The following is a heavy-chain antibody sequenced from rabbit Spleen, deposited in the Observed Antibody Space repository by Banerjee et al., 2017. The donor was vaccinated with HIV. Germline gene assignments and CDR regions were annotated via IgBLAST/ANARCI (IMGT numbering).Heavy chain of an antibody. D-gene: IGHD1-1*01. V-gene: IGHV1S40*01. J-gene: IGHJ3*01. CDR2: IYGGSDTT. CDR1: GFDFSSVYY. Sequence: VESGGGLVKPGASLTLTCKASGFDFSSVYYMCWVRQAPGKGLEWIGCIYGGSDTTWYATWAKGRFTISTPSSTTVTLQMTSLTVADTATYFCARSPDSGIPSISMTRLNLWGPGTLVTVS. CDR3: ARSPDSGIPSISMTRLNL.